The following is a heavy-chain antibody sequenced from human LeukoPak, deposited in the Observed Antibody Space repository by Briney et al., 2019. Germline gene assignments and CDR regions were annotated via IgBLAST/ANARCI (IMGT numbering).Heavy chain of an antibody. J-gene: IGHJ4*02. CDR1: GFTFSSYS. V-gene: IGHV3-48*01. CDR3: ARDIIVRATTSCFDY. Sequence: GGSLRLSCAASGFTFSSYSMSWVRQAPGKGLEWVSYISSSGSTIYYADSVKGRFTISRDNAKNSLYLQMNSLRAEDTAVYYCARDIIVRATTSCFDYWGQGTLVTVSS. CDR2: ISSSGSTI. D-gene: IGHD1-26*01.